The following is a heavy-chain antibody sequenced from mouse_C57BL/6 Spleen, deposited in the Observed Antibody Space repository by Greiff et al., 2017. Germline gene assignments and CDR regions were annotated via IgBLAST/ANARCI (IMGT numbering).Heavy chain of an antibody. CDR2: IYPSDSET. CDR3: ARGEYYGSGAWFAY. V-gene: IGHV1-61*01. D-gene: IGHD1-1*01. Sequence: QVQLQQPGAELVRPGSSVKLSCKASGYTFTSYWMDWVKQRPGQGLEWIGNIYPSDSETHYNQKFKDKATLTVDKSSSTAYMQLSSLTSEDSAVYYCARGEYYGSGAWFAYWGQGTLVTVSA. CDR1: GYTFTSYW. J-gene: IGHJ3*01.